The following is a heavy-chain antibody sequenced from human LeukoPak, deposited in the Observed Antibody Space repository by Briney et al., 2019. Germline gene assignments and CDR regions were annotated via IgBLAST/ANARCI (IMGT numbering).Heavy chain of an antibody. CDR2: IRQDGGEK. Sequence: GGSLRLSCAVSGFTFSSYWMNWVRQAPGKGLEWVASIRQDGGEKSYVDSVKGRFTISRDNTKNSLYLQINSLRAEDTAAYYCARDGTAAGPYFDLWGQGTLVTVSS. D-gene: IGHD6-13*01. CDR1: GFTFSSYW. J-gene: IGHJ4*01. CDR3: ARDGTAAGPYFDL. V-gene: IGHV3-7*01.